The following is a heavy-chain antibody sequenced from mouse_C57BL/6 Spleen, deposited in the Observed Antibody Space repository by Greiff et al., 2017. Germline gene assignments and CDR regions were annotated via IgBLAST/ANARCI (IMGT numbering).Heavy chain of an antibody. V-gene: IGHV1-4*01. CDR2: INPGSGDP. CDR3: ARHDYDGRFAY. D-gene: IGHD2-4*01. CDR1: GYTFTSYL. Sequence: QVQLQQSGAELVRPGASVKMSCKASGYTFTSYLMHWVKQRPGQGLEWIGYINPGSGDPKYNQKFKGKATLTADKSSSTAYMQLSSLKSEDVEVYYCARHDYDGRFAYWGQGTLVTVSA. J-gene: IGHJ3*01.